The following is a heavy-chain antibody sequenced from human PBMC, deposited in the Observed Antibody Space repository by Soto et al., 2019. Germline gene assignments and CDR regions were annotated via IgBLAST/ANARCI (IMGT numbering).Heavy chain of an antibody. D-gene: IGHD6-6*01. Sequence: ASVKVSCKASGYTFTSYYMHWVRQAPGQGLEWMGIINPSGGSTSYAQKFQGRVTMTRDTSTSTVYMELSSLRSEDTAVYYCAGVGSSIYGMDVWGQGTTVTVSS. J-gene: IGHJ6*02. CDR2: INPSGGST. CDR1: GYTFTSYY. CDR3: AGVGSSIYGMDV. V-gene: IGHV1-46*01.